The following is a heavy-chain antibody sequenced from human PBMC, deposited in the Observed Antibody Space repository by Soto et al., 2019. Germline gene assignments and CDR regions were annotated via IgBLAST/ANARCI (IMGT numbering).Heavy chain of an antibody. V-gene: IGHV3-21*01. J-gene: IGHJ6*02. CDR3: ARHSSRGVYYYYYGMVV. Sequence: GGSLRLSCAASGFTFSSYSMNWVRQAPGKGLEWVSSISSSSSYIYYADSAKGRFTIARDNAKNSLYLQMNSLRAEDTAVYYCARHSSRGVYYYYYGMVVWGQGTTVTVSS. D-gene: IGHD6-13*01. CDR2: ISSSSSYI. CDR1: GFTFSSYS.